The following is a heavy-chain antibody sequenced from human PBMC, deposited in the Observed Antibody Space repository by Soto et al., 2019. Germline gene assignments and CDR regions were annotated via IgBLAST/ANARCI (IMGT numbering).Heavy chain of an antibody. V-gene: IGHV3-23*01. CDR2: ISGSGDNT. CDR1: GFTFSIYA. CDR3: AKDLGDGYSLDY. J-gene: IGHJ4*02. Sequence: GGSLRLSCAASGFTFSIYAMSWVRQAPGKGLEWVSAISGSGDNTYYADPVKGRFTISRDNSKNTLYLQMNSLRAEDTAVYYCAKDLGDGYSLDYWGQGTLVTVSS. D-gene: IGHD4-4*01.